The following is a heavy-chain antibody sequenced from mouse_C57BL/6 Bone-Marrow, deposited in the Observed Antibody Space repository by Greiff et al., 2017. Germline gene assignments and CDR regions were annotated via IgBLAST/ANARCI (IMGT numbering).Heavy chain of an antibody. CDR1: GFTFSNYW. J-gene: IGHJ3*01. V-gene: IGHV6-3*01. CDR3: TCDYYGSSPFAY. CDR2: IRLKSDNYAT. D-gene: IGHD1-1*01. Sequence: EVKLMESGGGLVQPGGSMKLSCVASGFTFSNYWMNWVRQSPEKGLEWVAQIRLKSDNYATHYAESVKGRFTISRDDSKSSVYLQMNNLRAEDTGVYYCTCDYYGSSPFAYWGQGTLVTVSA.